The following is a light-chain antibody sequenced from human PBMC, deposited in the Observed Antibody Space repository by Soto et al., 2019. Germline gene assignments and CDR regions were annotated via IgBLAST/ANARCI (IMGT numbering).Light chain of an antibody. Sequence: EIEMTQSPATLSLAPGEIVTLSFSASESVSTNLAWYQQKAGQAPRLLIYGASTRATGIPARFSGSGSGTEFTLTISSLQPEDFATYYCQQANSFPYTFGQGTKVDIK. CDR2: GAS. CDR3: QQANSFPYT. V-gene: IGKV3-15*01. CDR1: ESVSTN. J-gene: IGKJ2*01.